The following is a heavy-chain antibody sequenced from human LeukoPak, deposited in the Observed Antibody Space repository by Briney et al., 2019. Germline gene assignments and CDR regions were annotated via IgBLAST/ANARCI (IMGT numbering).Heavy chain of an antibody. J-gene: IGHJ5*02. V-gene: IGHV4-59*01. CDR3: AREFEGRYYYP. CDR1: GGPISSYY. Sequence: PSETLSLTCTVSGGPISSYYWSWIRQPPGKGLEWIGYIYYSGSTNYNPSLKSRVTISVDTSKNQFSLKLSSVTAADTAVYYCAREFEGRYYYPWGQGTLVTVSS. D-gene: IGHD3-10*01. CDR2: IYYSGST.